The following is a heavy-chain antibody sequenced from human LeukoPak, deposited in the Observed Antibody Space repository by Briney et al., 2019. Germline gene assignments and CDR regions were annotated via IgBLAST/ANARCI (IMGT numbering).Heavy chain of an antibody. CDR2: INHSGST. CDR1: GGSFSGYY. V-gene: IGHV4-34*01. Sequence: SETLSLTCAVYGGSFSGYYWSWIRQPPGKGLEWIGEINHSGSTNYNPSLKSRVTISVDTSKNQFSLKLRSVTAADTAVYYCARGPGIAVAVDYWGQGTLVTVSS. J-gene: IGHJ4*02. CDR3: ARGPGIAVAVDY. D-gene: IGHD6-19*01.